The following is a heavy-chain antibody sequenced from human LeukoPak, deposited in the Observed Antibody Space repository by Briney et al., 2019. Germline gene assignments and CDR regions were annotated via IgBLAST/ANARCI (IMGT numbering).Heavy chain of an antibody. V-gene: IGHV4-4*02. CDR2: IYHSGST. Sequence: SETLSLTCAVSGGSISSSNWWSWVRQPPGQGLEWIGEIYHSGSTNYNPSLKSRVTISVDKSENQFSLKLSSVTAADTAVYYCARDQSGGGYCTNGVCRNFDYWGQGTLVTVSS. CDR1: GGSISSSNW. J-gene: IGHJ4*02. CDR3: ARDQSGGGYCTNGVCRNFDY. D-gene: IGHD2-8*01.